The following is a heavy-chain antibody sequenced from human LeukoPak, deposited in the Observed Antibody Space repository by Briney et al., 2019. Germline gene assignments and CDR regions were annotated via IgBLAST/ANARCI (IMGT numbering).Heavy chain of an antibody. CDR2: IYHSGST. CDR1: VVSMRSRNG. V-gene: IGHV4-4*02. Sequence: SETLSLTCAVSVVSMRSRNGWDWVRQRPGEGLEWMGEIYHSGSTNYNPSLKSRVTISVDKSNNQFSLKLSSVTAADTAVYYCARLPDPWGQGTLVTVSS. J-gene: IGHJ5*02. CDR3: ARLPDP.